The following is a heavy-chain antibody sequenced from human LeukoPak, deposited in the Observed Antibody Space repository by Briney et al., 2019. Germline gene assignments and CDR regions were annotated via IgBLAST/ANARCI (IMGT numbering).Heavy chain of an antibody. D-gene: IGHD3-10*01. CDR3: VRLQGFGSGRTAFDS. V-gene: IGHV4-39*01. J-gene: IGHJ4*02. CDR2: IYNSGHT. CDR1: GGSISDNSHY. Sequence: SEILSLTCTVSGGSISDNSHYWGWIRQTPGKGLEWIGSIYNSGHTYYNPSLRSRVTLSVDTSKNQFFLKLSSVTATDTAIYYCVRLQGFGSGRTAFDSWGQGALLTVSS.